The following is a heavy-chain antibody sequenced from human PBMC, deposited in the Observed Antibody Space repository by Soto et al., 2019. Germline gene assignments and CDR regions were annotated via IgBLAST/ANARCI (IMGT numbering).Heavy chain of an antibody. CDR3: ARVTAIAVAVRPPGY. J-gene: IGHJ4*02. V-gene: IGHV1-3*01. CDR2: INAGNGNT. D-gene: IGHD6-19*01. CDR1: GYTFTSYA. Sequence: ALVKVSCKASGYTFTSYAMHWVRQAPGQRLEWMGWINAGNGNTKYSQKFQGRVTITRDTSASTAYMELSSLRSEDTAVYYCARVTAIAVAVRPPGYWGQGTLVTVSS.